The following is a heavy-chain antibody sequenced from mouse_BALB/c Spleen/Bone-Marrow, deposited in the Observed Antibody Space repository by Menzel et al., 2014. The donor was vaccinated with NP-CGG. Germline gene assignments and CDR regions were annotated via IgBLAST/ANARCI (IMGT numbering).Heavy chain of an antibody. D-gene: IGHD1-1*01. CDR1: GFTFSNYW. Sequence: EVKVVDSGGGLVQPGGSMKLSCVASGFTFSNYWMNWVRQSPEKGLEWVAEIRLKSNNFATHYAESVKGRFTISRDDSKSSVYLEMNNLRAEDTGIYYCTSLYYYGSRYFDYWGQGTTLTVSS. V-gene: IGHV6-6*02. CDR3: TSLYYYGSRYFDY. J-gene: IGHJ2*01. CDR2: IRLKSNNFAT.